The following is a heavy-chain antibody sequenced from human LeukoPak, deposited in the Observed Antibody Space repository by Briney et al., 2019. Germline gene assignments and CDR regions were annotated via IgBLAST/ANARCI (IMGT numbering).Heavy chain of an antibody. CDR2: INPSGGST. J-gene: IGHJ6*02. CDR3: AREAVLGGLDV. CDR1: GYTFTHYQ. V-gene: IGHV1-46*01. Sequence: ASVQVSCKASGYTFTHYQIHWVRQAPGQGLEVMGIINPSGGSTSYAQKFQGRVTMTRDTSTSTVYMELSSLRSEDTAVYYCAREAVLGGLDVWGQGTTVTGFS. D-gene: IGHD2-8*02.